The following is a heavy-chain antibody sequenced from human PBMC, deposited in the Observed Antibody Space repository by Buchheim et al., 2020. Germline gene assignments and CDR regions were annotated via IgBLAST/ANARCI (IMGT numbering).Heavy chain of an antibody. V-gene: IGHV3-48*03. J-gene: IGHJ4*01. CDR1: GFTFTKYE. CDR3: VRDRSAYDWGY. CDR2: ISTRGSDV. D-gene: IGHD5-12*01. Sequence: EVHLVESGGGSVQPGGSLRLSCAASGFTFTKYEMNWVRQAPGKGLEWVSYISTRGSDVYYSVSAKGRFTISRDNAKNSLYLQMNSLRAEDTAVYYCVRDRSAYDWGYWGHGTL.